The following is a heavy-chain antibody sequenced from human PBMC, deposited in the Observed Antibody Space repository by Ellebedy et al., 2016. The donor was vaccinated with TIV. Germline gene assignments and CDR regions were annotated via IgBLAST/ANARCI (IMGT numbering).Heavy chain of an antibody. CDR1: GGSISSYY. J-gene: IGHJ4*02. V-gene: IGHV4-59*12. D-gene: IGHD3-16*01. CDR3: ARGRGRLGVDY. CDR2: IYYSGST. Sequence: SETLSLXXTVSGGSISSYYWNWIRQPPGKGLEWIGYIYYSGSTNYNPSLKSRVTISVDTSKNQFSLKLSSVTAADTAVYYCARGRGRLGVDYWGQGTLVTVSS.